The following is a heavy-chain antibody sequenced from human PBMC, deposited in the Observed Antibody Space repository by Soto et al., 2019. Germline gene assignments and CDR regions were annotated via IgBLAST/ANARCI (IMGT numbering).Heavy chain of an antibody. CDR3: ARPHGGSSGWDNWFDP. CDR2: IHYSGST. D-gene: IGHD6-25*01. V-gene: IGHV4-59*01. J-gene: IGHJ5*02. Sequence: SETLSLTYTVSGGSISSYYWSWIRQPPGKGLEWIGYIHYSGSTNYNPSLKSRVTISVDTSKNQFSLKLNSVTAADTAVYYCARPHGGSSGWDNWFDPWGQGTLVTVSS. CDR1: GGSISSYY.